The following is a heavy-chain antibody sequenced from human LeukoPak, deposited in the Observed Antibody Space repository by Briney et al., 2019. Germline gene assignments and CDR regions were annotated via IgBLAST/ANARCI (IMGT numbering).Heavy chain of an antibody. CDR2: INPNSGGT. J-gene: IGHJ5*02. CDR3: ARGEGIAVAGTWFDP. Sequence: ASVKVSCKASGYTFTGYYMHWVRQAPGQGLEWMGWINPNSGGTNYAQKFQGRVTMTRDTSISTAYMELSRLRSDDTAVYYCARGEGIAVAGTWFDPWGQGTLVTVSS. D-gene: IGHD6-19*01. V-gene: IGHV1-2*02. CDR1: GYTFTGYY.